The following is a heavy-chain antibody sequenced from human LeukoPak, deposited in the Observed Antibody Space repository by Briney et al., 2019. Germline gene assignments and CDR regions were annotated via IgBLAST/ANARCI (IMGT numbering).Heavy chain of an antibody. CDR2: INGDGSTT. CDR3: ATGNYYDSRGYYTFGH. CDR1: GFTFSRYW. V-gene: IGHV3-74*01. J-gene: IGHJ1*01. Sequence: GGSLRLSCAASGFTFSRYWMHWVRQAPGKGLAWVSRINGDGSTTSYADSVKGGFTISRDNAKNTLYLQMNSLRAEDTAVYYCATGNYYDSRGYYTFGHWGQGTLVTVSS. D-gene: IGHD3-22*01.